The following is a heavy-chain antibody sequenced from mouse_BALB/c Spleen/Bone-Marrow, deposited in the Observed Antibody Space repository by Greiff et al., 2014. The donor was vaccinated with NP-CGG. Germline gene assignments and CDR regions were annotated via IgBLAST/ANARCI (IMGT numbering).Heavy chain of an antibody. D-gene: IGHD2-14*01. J-gene: IGHJ3*01. CDR1: GHSFTGYY. Sequence: LVKTGASVKISCKASGHSFTGYYMHWVKQSHGKSLEWIGYISCYNGATSYNQKFKGKASATVDTSSSTAYMQFNSLTSEDSAVYFCARWDYRYDGFAYWGQGTLVTVSA. V-gene: IGHV1S34*01. CDR2: ISCYNGAT. CDR3: ARWDYRYDGFAY.